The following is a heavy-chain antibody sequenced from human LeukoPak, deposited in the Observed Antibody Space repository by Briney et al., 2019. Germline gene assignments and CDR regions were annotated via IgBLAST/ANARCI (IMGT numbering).Heavy chain of an antibody. CDR3: ARESQLGIYWYFDL. D-gene: IGHD6-13*01. V-gene: IGHV3-7*01. CDR1: GFTFSSYW. J-gene: IGHJ2*01. Sequence: QTGGSLRLSCAASGFTFSSYWMSWVRQAPGKGLEWVANIKQDGSEKYYVDSVKGRFTISRDNAKNSLYLQMNSLRAEDTAVYYCARESQLGIYWYFDLWGRGTLVTVSS. CDR2: IKQDGSEK.